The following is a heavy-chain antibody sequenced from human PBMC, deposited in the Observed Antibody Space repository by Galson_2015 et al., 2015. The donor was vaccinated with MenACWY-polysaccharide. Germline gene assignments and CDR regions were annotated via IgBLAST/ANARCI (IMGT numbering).Heavy chain of an antibody. Sequence: SLRLSCAASGFSSGTSWMTWFRRAPGKGLEWVANIAPDGSEMFYVHSVKGRFTISRDNSKNTLYLQMNSLRAEDTAVYYCAKYGSGSFYLDWGQGTLVTVPS. J-gene: IGHJ4*02. CDR3: AKYGSGSFYLD. V-gene: IGHV3-7*03. CDR2: IAPDGSEM. D-gene: IGHD3-10*01. CDR1: GFSSGTSW.